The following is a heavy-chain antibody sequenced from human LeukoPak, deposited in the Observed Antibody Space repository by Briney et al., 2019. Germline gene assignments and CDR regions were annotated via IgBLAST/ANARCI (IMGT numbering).Heavy chain of an antibody. CDR3: ARETPHSGSYDYYYYMDV. J-gene: IGHJ6*03. Sequence: KPSETLSLTCTVSGGSISTYYWSWIRQPPGKGLEWIGYIHYSGSTSYNPSLRSRVTISVDTSKNRFSLKLSSVTAADTAVYYCARETPHSGSYDYYYYMDVWGKGTTVAVSS. CDR1: GGSISTYY. CDR2: IHYSGST. D-gene: IGHD1-26*01. V-gene: IGHV4-59*01.